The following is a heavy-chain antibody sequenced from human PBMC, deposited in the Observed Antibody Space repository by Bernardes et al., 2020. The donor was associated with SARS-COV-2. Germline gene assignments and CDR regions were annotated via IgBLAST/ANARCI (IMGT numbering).Heavy chain of an antibody. J-gene: IGHJ4*02. CDR2: IHPHDSNT. CDR1: GYTFTSYW. D-gene: IGHD3-22*01. Sequence: GESLKISCKGSGYTFTSYWNGWVRQMPGAGLEWIGLIHPHDSNTHYSPSFQGQVTISAEKSITTAYLQWSSLKASDTATYFCARRGIYHYDGSDYYNGRQAVDYWGQGTLVTVSS. V-gene: IGHV5-51*01. CDR3: ARRGIYHYDGSDYYNGRQAVDY.